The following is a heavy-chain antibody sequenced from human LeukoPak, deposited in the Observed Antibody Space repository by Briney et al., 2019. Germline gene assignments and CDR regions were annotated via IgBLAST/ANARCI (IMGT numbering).Heavy chain of an antibody. Sequence: AASVKVSCKASGGTFSSYGISWVRQAPGQGLEWMGWISAYNGNTNYAQKLQGRVTMTTDTSASTAYMELRSLRSDDTAVYYCARGAANGYYYYYMDVWGKGTTVTVSS. J-gene: IGHJ6*03. CDR3: ARGAANGYYYYYMDV. CDR2: ISAYNGNT. CDR1: GGTFSSYG. V-gene: IGHV1-18*01. D-gene: IGHD2-8*01.